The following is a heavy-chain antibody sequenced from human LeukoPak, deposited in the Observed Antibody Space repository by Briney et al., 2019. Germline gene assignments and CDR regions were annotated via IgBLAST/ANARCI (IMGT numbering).Heavy chain of an antibody. Sequence: GGSLRLSCAASGLIFSSYQMNWVRQAPGKGLEWISHISTIGGTIYYADSVKGRFTISRDNSKNTLYLQMNSLRAEDTAVYYCASWEDIVVAHNWFDPWGQGTLVTVSS. J-gene: IGHJ5*02. CDR3: ASWEDIVVAHNWFDP. CDR2: ISTIGGTI. CDR1: GLIFSSYQ. V-gene: IGHV3-48*03. D-gene: IGHD2-2*01.